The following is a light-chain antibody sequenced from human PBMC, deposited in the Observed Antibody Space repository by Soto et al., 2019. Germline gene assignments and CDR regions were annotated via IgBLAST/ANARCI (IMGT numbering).Light chain of an antibody. Sequence: QSALTQPASVSGSPGQSITISCTGTSSDVGGYNFVSWYQQHPGKAPKLMIYEVSNRPSGVSSRFSGSKSGNTASLTISGLQAEDEADYYCSSFSSGSTLFGTGTKVTVL. V-gene: IGLV2-14*01. CDR3: SSFSSGSTL. CDR1: SSDVGGYNF. CDR2: EVS. J-gene: IGLJ1*01.